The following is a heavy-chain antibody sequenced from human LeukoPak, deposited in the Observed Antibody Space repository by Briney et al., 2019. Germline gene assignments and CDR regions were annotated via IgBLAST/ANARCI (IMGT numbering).Heavy chain of an antibody. CDR1: GFTFSSYD. CDR3: AKGFLMGRGVSEFDY. Sequence: GGSLRLSCAASGFTFSSYDMSWVRQAPGKGLEWVSGINDGGDSTYYGDSVKGRFTISRDNSKNTLYLQMNSLRAEDTAVYYCAKGFLMGRGVSEFDYWGQGTLVTVSS. J-gene: IGHJ4*02. V-gene: IGHV3-23*01. D-gene: IGHD3-10*01. CDR2: INDGGDST.